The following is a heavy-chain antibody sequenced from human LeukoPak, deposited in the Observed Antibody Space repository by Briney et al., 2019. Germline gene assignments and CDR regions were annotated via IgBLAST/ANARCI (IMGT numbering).Heavy chain of an antibody. J-gene: IGHJ5*02. D-gene: IGHD2-15*01. CDR3: ARDWGAVVVVAATLSGWFDP. CDR2: ISAYNGNT. Sequence: GASVKVSCKASGYTFTSHGISWVRQAPGQGLEWMGWISAYNGNTNYAQKLQGRVTMTTDTSTSTAYMELRSLRSDDAAVYYCARDWGAVVVVAATLSGWFDPWGQGTLVTVSS. CDR1: GYTFTSHG. V-gene: IGHV1-18*01.